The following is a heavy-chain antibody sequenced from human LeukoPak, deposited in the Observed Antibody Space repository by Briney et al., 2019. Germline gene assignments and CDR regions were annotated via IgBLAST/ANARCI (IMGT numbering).Heavy chain of an antibody. J-gene: IGHJ4*03. D-gene: IGHD2-15*01. Sequence: ASVKVSCKGSGYTFTGYYMHWVRQAPGQGLEWMGRIDPNSGGSNYGQKFQGRVTLTGDTSTSTAYMELSRLTSDDTAMYYCAVLGYCTGNSCYTFSYFDYWGQGTMVTVSS. V-gene: IGHV1-2*06. CDR3: AVLGYCTGNSCYTFSYFDY. CDR2: IDPNSGGS. CDR1: GYTFTGYY.